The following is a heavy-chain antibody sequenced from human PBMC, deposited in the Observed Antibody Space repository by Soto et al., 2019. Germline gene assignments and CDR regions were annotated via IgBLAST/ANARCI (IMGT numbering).Heavy chain of an antibody. CDR2: IYWDDDK. CDR1: GFSLSNSGVG. Sequence: SGLTLVNPTQTLTLTCNVSGFSLSNSGVGMGWNRKPPGKALEWLALIYWDDDKRYSPSLKSRLTITKDTSKNQVVLTMTNMDPVDTATYYCAHRHMITFGGVIVMDDAFDIWGQGTMVTVSS. D-gene: IGHD3-16*02. J-gene: IGHJ3*02. V-gene: IGHV2-5*02. CDR3: AHRHMITFGGVIVMDDAFDI.